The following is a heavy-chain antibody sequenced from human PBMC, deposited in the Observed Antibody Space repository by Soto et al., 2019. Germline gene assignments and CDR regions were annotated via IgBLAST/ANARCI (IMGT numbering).Heavy chain of an antibody. CDR3: AKLYRSSWFFDY. V-gene: IGHV3-30*18. CDR2: ISYDGSNK. CDR1: GFTFSSYG. D-gene: IGHD6-13*01. Sequence: QVQLVESGGGVVQPGRSLRLSCAASGFTFSSYGMHWVRQAPGKGLEWVAVISYDGSNKHYADSVKGRYTLSRDNSKNTLYLQMNSLRAEDTAVYYCAKLYRSSWFFDYWGQGTLVTVSS. J-gene: IGHJ4*02.